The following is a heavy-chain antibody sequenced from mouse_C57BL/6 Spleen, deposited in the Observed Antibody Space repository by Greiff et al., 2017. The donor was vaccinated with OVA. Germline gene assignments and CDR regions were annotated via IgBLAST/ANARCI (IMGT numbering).Heavy chain of an antibody. V-gene: IGHV5-9*01. Sequence: EVMLVESGGGLVKPGGSLKLSCAASGFTFSSYTMSWVRQTPEKRLEWVATISGGGGNTYYPDSVKGRFTISRDNAKNTLYLQMSSLRSEDTALYYCARHSLRSYWYFDVWGTGTTVTVSS. CDR2: ISGGGGNT. CDR1: GFTFSSYT. J-gene: IGHJ1*03. CDR3: ARHSLRSYWYFDV. D-gene: IGHD1-1*01.